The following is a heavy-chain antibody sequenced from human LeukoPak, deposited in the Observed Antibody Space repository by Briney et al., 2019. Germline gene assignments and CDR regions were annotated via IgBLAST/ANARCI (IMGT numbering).Heavy chain of an antibody. Sequence: SETLSLTCTVSGGSISSYYWSWIRQPAGKGLGWIGRIYTSGSTNYNPSLKSRVTMSVDTSKNQFSLKLSSVTAADTAVYYCAREVFGVVIRGYNAFDIWGQGTMVTVSS. CDR3: AREVFGVVIRGYNAFDI. CDR1: GGSISSYY. V-gene: IGHV4-4*07. CDR2: IYTSGST. D-gene: IGHD3-3*01. J-gene: IGHJ3*02.